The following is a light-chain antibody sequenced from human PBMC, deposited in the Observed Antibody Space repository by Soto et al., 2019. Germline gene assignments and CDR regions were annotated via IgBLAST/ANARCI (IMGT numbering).Light chain of an antibody. J-gene: IGKJ1*01. CDR3: MQALQAPPRT. Sequence: DIVMTQSPLSLPVTPGEPASISCRSSQSLLDSNGYNYLEWYLQKPGQSPQLLIYLGSDRASGVPDRFSGSGTGTDFTMKISRVGAAVVGVYYGMQALQAPPRTSGKGTKVKIK. V-gene: IGKV2-28*01. CDR1: QSLLDSNGYNY. CDR2: LGS.